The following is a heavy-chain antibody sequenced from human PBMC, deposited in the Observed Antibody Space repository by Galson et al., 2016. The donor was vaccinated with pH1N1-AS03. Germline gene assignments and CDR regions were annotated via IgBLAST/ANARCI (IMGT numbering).Heavy chain of an antibody. Sequence: TVSGASISSGSYYWTWIRQPAGKGLEWIGYIYTSGSTDYSPSLYSRSTISGDTSKNQFSLRLTSVTAADTAVYYCARGNDYYDSPGYRQPLDYWGPGTLVTVSS. V-gene: IGHV4-61*09. CDR3: ARGNDYYDSPGYRQPLDY. J-gene: IGHJ4*02. CDR2: IYTSGST. CDR1: GASISSGSYY. D-gene: IGHD3-22*01.